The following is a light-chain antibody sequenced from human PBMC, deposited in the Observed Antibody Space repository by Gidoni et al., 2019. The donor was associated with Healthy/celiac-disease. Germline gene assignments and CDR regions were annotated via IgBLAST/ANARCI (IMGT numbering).Light chain of an antibody. J-gene: IGKJ1*01. Sequence: DIQMTQVPSTLSASVGDRVTITCRASQSISSWLAWYQQKPGKAPKLLIYKASSLESGVPSRFSGSGSGTEFTLTISSLQPDDFATYYCQQYNSYPGTFGQGTKVEIK. CDR2: KAS. CDR3: QQYNSYPGT. V-gene: IGKV1-5*03. CDR1: QSISSW.